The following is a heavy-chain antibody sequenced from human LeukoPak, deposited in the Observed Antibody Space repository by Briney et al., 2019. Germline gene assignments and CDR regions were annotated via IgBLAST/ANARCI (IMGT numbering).Heavy chain of an antibody. CDR3: TRDRSRAEDD. CDR2: INQGGSDK. V-gene: IGHV3-7*01. CDR1: GFTFSGHW. Sequence: GGSLRLSCAASGFTFSGHWMGWVRQAPGKGLEWVANINQGGSDKYYVDSVKGRFTISRDNANNLLYLQMNSLRGEDTAVYYCTRDRSRAEDDWGQGTLVTVSS. J-gene: IGHJ4*02. D-gene: IGHD1-14*01.